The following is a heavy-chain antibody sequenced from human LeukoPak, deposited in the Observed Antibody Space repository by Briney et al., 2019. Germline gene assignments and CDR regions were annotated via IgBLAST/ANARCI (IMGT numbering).Heavy chain of an antibody. Sequence: ASVKVSCKASGYTFTSYDINWVRRATGQGLEWMGWMNPNSGNTGYAQKFQGRVTMTRNTSIRTAYMELSSIRSEDTAVYYCARQVGGSYYYGMDVWGQGTTVTVSS. V-gene: IGHV1-8*01. CDR3: ARQVGGSYYYGMDV. J-gene: IGHJ6*02. CDR1: GYTFTSYD. CDR2: MNPNSGNT. D-gene: IGHD2-15*01.